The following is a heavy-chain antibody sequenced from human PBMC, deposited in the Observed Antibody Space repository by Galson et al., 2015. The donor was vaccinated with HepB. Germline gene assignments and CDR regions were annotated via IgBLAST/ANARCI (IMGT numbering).Heavy chain of an antibody. Sequence: SLRLSCAASGFTFSRYGINWVRQAPGKALEWVSYITSSGSVTYYADSVKGRFTISRDNAKNSLYLQMNSLRAEDTAVYYCAGQLYGDSFDYWGQGTLVTVSS. CDR3: AGQLYGDSFDY. CDR1: GFTFSRYG. D-gene: IGHD4-17*01. CDR2: ITSSGSVT. V-gene: IGHV3-48*01. J-gene: IGHJ4*02.